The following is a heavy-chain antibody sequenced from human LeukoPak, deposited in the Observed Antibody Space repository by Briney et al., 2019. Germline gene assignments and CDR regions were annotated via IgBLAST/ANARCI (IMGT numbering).Heavy chain of an antibody. V-gene: IGHV1-2*02. D-gene: IGHD3-16*01. CDR3: ARSSGTTFGLSDY. Sequence: ASVTVSYQTSEYTFTVYYMHLVRQAPGQGLEWMGWINPNSGGTDYAQKFQGRVTMTRDTSTSTAYMELISLRSDDTAVYYCARSSGTTFGLSDYWGQGTLVTVSS. J-gene: IGHJ4*02. CDR1: EYTFTVYY. CDR2: INPNSGGT.